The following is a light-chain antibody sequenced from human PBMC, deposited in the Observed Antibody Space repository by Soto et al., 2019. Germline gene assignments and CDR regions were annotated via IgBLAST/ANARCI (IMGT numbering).Light chain of an antibody. CDR3: QQYNGYGR. CDR1: QSISSW. J-gene: IGKJ1*01. CDR2: KAS. Sequence: DFQMTQSPSTLDTSLSSRVTITLRASQSISSWLAWYQQKPGKATKLLIYKASSLESGVPSIFSGSGSETEFTLTINSLDPDDFATYFSQQYNGYGRFGQGTKV. V-gene: IGKV1-5*03.